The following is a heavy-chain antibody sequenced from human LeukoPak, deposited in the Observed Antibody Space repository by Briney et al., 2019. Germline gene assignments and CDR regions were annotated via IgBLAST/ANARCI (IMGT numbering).Heavy chain of an antibody. CDR3: ARDGGTRGFDY. V-gene: IGHV4-39*07. CDR2: IYYSGST. J-gene: IGHJ4*02. Sequence: SETLSLTCTVSGGSISSSSYYGGWIRQPPGKGLEWIGSIYYSGSTYYNPSLKSRVTISVDTSKNQFSLKLSSVTAADTAVYYCARDGGTRGFDYWGQGTLVTVSS. D-gene: IGHD1-1*01. CDR1: GGSISSSSYY.